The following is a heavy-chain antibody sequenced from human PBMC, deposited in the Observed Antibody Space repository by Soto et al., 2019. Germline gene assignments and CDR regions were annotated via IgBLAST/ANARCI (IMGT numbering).Heavy chain of an antibody. J-gene: IGHJ6*03. Sequence: ASVKVSCKASGYTFTGYYMHWVRQAPGQGLEWMGWINPNSGGTNYAQKFQGWVTMTRDTSISTAYMELGRLRSDDTAVYYCARDSNGYSNSPDRYYYYYYMDVWGKGTTVTVSS. V-gene: IGHV1-2*04. CDR3: ARDSNGYSNSPDRYYYYYYMDV. CDR2: INPNSGGT. CDR1: GYTFTGYY. D-gene: IGHD4-4*01.